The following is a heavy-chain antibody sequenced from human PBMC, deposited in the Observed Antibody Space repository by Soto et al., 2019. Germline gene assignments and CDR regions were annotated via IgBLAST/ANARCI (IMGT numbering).Heavy chain of an antibody. CDR3: AKGSGSYPFDY. J-gene: IGHJ4*02. Sequence: QVQLVESGGGVVQPGRSLRLSCAASGFTFSSYGMHWVRQAPGKGLEWVAKINPDGSEKHYIDSVKGRFTISRDNSKNTLYLQMNSLRAEDTAVYYCAKGSGSYPFDYWGQGTLVTVSS. CDR2: INPDGSEK. CDR1: GFTFSSYG. D-gene: IGHD1-26*01. V-gene: IGHV3-33*06.